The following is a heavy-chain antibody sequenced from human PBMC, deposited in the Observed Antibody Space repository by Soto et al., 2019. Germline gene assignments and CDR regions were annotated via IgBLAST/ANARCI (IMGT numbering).Heavy chain of an antibody. CDR3: ARDLVRGVDGNWFDP. CDR1: VFTFSIYW. V-gene: IGHV3-74*01. CDR2: INSDGSST. J-gene: IGHJ5*02. D-gene: IGHD3-10*01. Sequence: WGSLRLSCATSVFTFSIYWMHWVRQAPGKGLVWVSRINSDGSSTSYADSVKGRFTISRDNAKNTLYLQMNSLRAEDTAVYYCARDLVRGVDGNWFDPWGQGTLVTVSS.